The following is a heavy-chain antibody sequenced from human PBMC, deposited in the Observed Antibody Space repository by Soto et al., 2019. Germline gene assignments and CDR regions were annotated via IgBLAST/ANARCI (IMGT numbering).Heavy chain of an antibody. CDR2: IKSRTDGGTT. Sequence: SVSHAWMNWVRQAPGKGLEWVGRIKSRTDGGTTDYAAPVKGRFTISRDDSKNTLYLQMNSLKTEDTAIYYFITRYRGAYWGQGTLVTVSS. J-gene: IGHJ4*02. CDR3: ITRYRGAY. D-gene: IGHD1-26*01. CDR1: SVSHAW. V-gene: IGHV3-15*07.